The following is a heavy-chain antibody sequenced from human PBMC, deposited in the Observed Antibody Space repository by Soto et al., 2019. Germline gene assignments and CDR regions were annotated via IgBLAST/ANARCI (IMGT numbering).Heavy chain of an antibody. Sequence: QVQLVQSGAEVKKPGASVKVSCKASGYTFSRSGISWVRQAPGQGLEWMGWINGYNGNTNYTQKMQGRITMTTDTPTSTAYMELRSLRSDDTAVYYGARMRDVPNYYYGMDVWGQGTTVIVSS. CDR3: ARMRDVPNYYYGMDV. J-gene: IGHJ6*02. V-gene: IGHV1-18*01. CDR2: INGYNGNT. D-gene: IGHD6-6*01. CDR1: GYTFSRSG.